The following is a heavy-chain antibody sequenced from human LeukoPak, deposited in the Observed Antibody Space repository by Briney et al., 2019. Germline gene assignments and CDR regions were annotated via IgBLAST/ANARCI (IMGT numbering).Heavy chain of an antibody. J-gene: IGHJ4*02. Sequence: PGGSLRLSCAASGFTFTNYGMNWVRQAPGKGLEWVSSISSSSSYIYYADSVKGRFTISRDNAKNSLYLQMNSLRAEDTAVYYCARETRSATDYWGQGTLVTVSS. D-gene: IGHD2-15*01. V-gene: IGHV3-21*01. CDR1: GFTFTNYG. CDR3: ARETRSATDY. CDR2: ISSSSSYI.